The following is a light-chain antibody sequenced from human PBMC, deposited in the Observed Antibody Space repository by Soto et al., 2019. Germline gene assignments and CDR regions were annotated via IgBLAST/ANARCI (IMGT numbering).Light chain of an antibody. CDR2: DAS. Sequence: EIVLTQSPATLSLSPGERATLSCRASQSVTNSLAWYQQKPGQAPRLPVYDASNRATGIPTRFSGSGSGTDFTLTISNLEPEDFAVYYCQQHISWPLTFGGGTKVDI. V-gene: IGKV3-11*01. CDR1: QSVTNS. J-gene: IGKJ4*01. CDR3: QQHISWPLT.